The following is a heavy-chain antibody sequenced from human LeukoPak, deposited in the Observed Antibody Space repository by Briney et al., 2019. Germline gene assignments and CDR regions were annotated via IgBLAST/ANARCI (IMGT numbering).Heavy chain of an antibody. J-gene: IGHJ6*03. V-gene: IGHV1-8*03. CDR3: ARPASPYGDYGLYYYMDV. CDR2: MNPNSGNT. D-gene: IGHD4-17*01. CDR1: GYTFTSYA. Sequence: ASVKVSCKASGYTFTSYAMNWVRQATGQGLEWMGWMNPNSGNTGYAQKFQGRVTITRNTSISTAYMELSSLRSEDTAVYYCARPASPYGDYGLYYYMDVWGKGTTVTVSS.